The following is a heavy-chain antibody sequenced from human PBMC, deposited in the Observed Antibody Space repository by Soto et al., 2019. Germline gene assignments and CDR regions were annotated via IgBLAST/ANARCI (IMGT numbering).Heavy chain of an antibody. Sequence: QVQMVQSGPEVKKPGASVKVSCKTSGYTFSSHGITWVRQAPGQGLEWMGWIRAYTGDRDYAQKVHGRVTIFTDTSTSTAYMEVRMLRSDNTAVYFWAIGATGELEYWGQGTLVTVSS. D-gene: IGHD1-1*01. CDR1: GYTFSSHG. CDR2: IRAYTGDR. V-gene: IGHV1-18*01. CDR3: AIGATGELEY. J-gene: IGHJ4*02.